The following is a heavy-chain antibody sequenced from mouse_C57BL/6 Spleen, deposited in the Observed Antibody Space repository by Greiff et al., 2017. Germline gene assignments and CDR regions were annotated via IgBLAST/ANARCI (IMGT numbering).Heavy chain of an antibody. CDR2: INPNYGTT. D-gene: IGHD1-1*01. V-gene: IGHV1-39*01. CDR3: ASLYYGSSYPFAY. J-gene: IGHJ3*01. Sequence: EVKLVESGPELVKPGASVKISCKASGYSFTDYNMNWVKQSNGKSLEWIGVINPNYGTTSYNQKFKGKATLTVDQSSSTAYMQLNSLTSEDSAVYYCASLYYGSSYPFAYWGQGTLVTVSA. CDR1: GYSFTDYN.